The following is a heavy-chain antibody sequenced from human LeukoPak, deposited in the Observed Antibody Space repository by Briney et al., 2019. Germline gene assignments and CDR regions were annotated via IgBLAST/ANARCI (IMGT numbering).Heavy chain of an antibody. J-gene: IGHJ3*02. V-gene: IGHV3-30*02. D-gene: IGHD6-13*01. CDR3: AKDLRSSSWSSSAFDI. CDR2: IWYGGSNK. CDR1: GFTFSTHG. Sequence: GGSLRLSCAASGFTFSTHGMHWVRQAPGKGLEWVAVIWYGGSNKYYADSVKGRFTISRDNSKNTLYLQMNSLRAEDTAVYYCAKDLRSSSWSSSAFDIWGQGTMVTVSS.